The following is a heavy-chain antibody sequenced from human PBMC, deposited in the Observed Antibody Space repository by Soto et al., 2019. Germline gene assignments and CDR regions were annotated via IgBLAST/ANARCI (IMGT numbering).Heavy chain of an antibody. Sequence: SETLSLTCTVSGGSISSGGYYWSWIRQHPGKGLEWIGYIYYSGSTYYNPSLKSRDTISVDTSKTQFSLKLSSVTAADTAVYYCARGIAAAANWFDPWGQGTLVTVSS. V-gene: IGHV4-31*03. CDR3: ARGIAAAANWFDP. D-gene: IGHD6-13*01. CDR1: GGSISSGGYY. J-gene: IGHJ5*02. CDR2: IYYSGST.